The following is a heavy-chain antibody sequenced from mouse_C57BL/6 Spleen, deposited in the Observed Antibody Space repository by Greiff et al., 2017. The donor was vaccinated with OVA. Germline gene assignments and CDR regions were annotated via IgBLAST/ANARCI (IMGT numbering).Heavy chain of an antibody. CDR1: GYTFTDYN. CDR3: ARHYYYGSSLYWYFDV. Sequence: EVKLMESGPELVKPGASVKIPCKASGYTFTDYNMDWVKQSHGKSLEWIGDINPNNGGTIYNQKFKGKATLTVDKSSSTAYMELRSLTSEDTAVYYCARHYYYGSSLYWYFDVWGTGTTVTVSS. V-gene: IGHV1-18*01. CDR2: INPNNGGT. D-gene: IGHD1-1*01. J-gene: IGHJ1*03.